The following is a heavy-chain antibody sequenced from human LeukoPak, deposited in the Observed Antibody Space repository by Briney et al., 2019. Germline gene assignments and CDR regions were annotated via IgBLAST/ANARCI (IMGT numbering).Heavy chain of an antibody. D-gene: IGHD6-13*01. CDR2: ISVHSGNT. J-gene: IGHJ4*02. CDR3: AREGSSWSFDY. Sequence: ASVKVSCKASGYTFNTYGINWVRQAPGQGLEWMGWISVHSGNTAYAQKFQDRVTMTRDTSTSTVYMELSSLRSEDTAVYYCAREGSSWSFDYWGQGTLVTVSS. CDR1: GYTFNTYG. V-gene: IGHV1-18*01.